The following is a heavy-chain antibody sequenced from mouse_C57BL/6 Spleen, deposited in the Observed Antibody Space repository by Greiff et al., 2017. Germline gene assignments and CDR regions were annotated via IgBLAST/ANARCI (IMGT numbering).Heavy chain of an antibody. V-gene: IGHV1-50*01. CDR2: IDPSDSYT. CDR3: ATVDAMDY. CDR1: GYTFTSYW. D-gene: IGHD1-1*01. J-gene: IGHJ4*01. Sequence: QVQLQQPGAELVKPGASVKLSCKASGYTFTSYWMQWVKQRPGQGLEWIGEIDPSDSYTNYNQKFKGKSTLTVDKSSSTAYMQLSSLTSEDSAVYYCATVDAMDYWGQGTSVTVSS.